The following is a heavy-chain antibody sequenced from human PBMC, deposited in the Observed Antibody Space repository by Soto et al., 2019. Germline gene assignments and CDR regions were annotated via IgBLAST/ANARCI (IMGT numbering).Heavy chain of an antibody. CDR1: GGTFSSYT. D-gene: IGHD3-9*01. CDR2: IIPILGIA. J-gene: IGHJ3*02. CDR3: ARMNYDILTGYQNDAFDI. Sequence: SVKVSCKASGGTFSSYTISWVRQAPGQGLEWMGRIIPILGIANYAQKFQGRVTITADKSTSTAYMELNSLRSEDTAVYHCARMNYDILTGYQNDAFDIWGQ. V-gene: IGHV1-69*02.